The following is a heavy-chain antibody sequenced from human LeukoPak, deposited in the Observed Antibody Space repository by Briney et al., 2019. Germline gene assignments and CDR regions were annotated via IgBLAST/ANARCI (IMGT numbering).Heavy chain of an antibody. D-gene: IGHD3-22*01. CDR1: GFTFSSYG. Sequence: GGSLRLSCAASGFTFSSYGMHWVRQAPGKGLEWVAVISYDGSNKYYADSVKGRFTISRDNSKNTLYLQMNSLRAEDTAVYYCAKAPRNYYDSSGYYYWGQGTLVTVSS. J-gene: IGHJ4*02. CDR2: ISYDGSNK. V-gene: IGHV3-30*18. CDR3: AKAPRNYYDSSGYYY.